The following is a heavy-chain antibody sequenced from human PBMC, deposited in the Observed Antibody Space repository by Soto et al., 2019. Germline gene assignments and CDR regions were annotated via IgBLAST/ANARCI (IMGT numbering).Heavy chain of an antibody. D-gene: IGHD2-2*02. V-gene: IGHV4-30-2*01. CDR2: IYTSGST. CDR3: ASYRKFFQI. J-gene: IGHJ3*02. Sequence: PSETMSLTCALSGGYISGGNYSWCWVRQPPGKGLEWIGSIYTSGSTYYNSSLKSRVTISVDRSKNHFFLNLTSVTAADTAVYYCASYRKFFQIWVQRTKGTVSS. CDR1: GGYISGGNYS.